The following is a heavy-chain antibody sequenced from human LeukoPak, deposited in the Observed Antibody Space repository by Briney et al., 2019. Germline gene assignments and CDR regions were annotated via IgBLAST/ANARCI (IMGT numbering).Heavy chain of an antibody. CDR3: TSFFETN. V-gene: IGHV3-74*01. CDR1: RFIFTNYW. D-gene: IGHD2/OR15-2a*01. Sequence: GGSLRLSCAASRFIFTNYWIQWVRQAPGKGLVWVSHVNNDGSATSYADSVKGRFTISRDSAKNTVYLHMNSLRVEDTAAYYCTSFFETNWGQGTLVTVSS. J-gene: IGHJ4*02. CDR2: VNNDGSAT.